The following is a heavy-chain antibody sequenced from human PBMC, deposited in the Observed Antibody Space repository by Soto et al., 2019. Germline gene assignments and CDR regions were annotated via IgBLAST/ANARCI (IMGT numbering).Heavy chain of an antibody. D-gene: IGHD5-18*01. J-gene: IGHJ6*02. V-gene: IGHV3-11*01. Sequence: GGSLRLSCAASGFTFSDYYMSWIRQAPGKGLEWVSYISSSGSTIYYADSVKGRFTISRDNAKNSLYLQMNSLRAEDTAVYYCARDGEPRGYGYIVYYYGMDVWGQGTTVTVSS. CDR2: ISSSGSTI. CDR3: ARDGEPRGYGYIVYYYGMDV. CDR1: GFTFSDYY.